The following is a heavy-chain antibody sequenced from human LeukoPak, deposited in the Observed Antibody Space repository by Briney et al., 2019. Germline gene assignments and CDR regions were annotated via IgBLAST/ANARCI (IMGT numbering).Heavy chain of an antibody. J-gene: IGHJ4*02. CDR2: ISYDGSNK. CDR3: AKGHPDYYDSSGYWY. V-gene: IGHV3-30*18. Sequence: GGSLRLSCVASGFTFSNYGMHWVRQAPGKGLEWVAVISYDGSNKYYADSVKGRFTISRDNPKNTLYLRMNSLRAEDTAVYYCAKGHPDYYDSSGYWYWGQGTLVTVSS. CDR1: GFTFSNYG. D-gene: IGHD3-22*01.